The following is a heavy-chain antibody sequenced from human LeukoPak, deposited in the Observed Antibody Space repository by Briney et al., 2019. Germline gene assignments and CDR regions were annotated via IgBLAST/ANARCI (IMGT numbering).Heavy chain of an antibody. Sequence: GASLRLSCAASGFTFSDYYMSWIRQAPGKGLEWVSYISSSGSTIYYADSVKGRFTISRDNAKNSLYLQMNSLRAEDTAVYYCVRRPIAAAAFDYWGQGTLVTVSS. V-gene: IGHV3-11*04. J-gene: IGHJ4*02. D-gene: IGHD6-13*01. CDR1: GFTFSDYY. CDR3: VRRPIAAAAFDY. CDR2: ISSSGSTI.